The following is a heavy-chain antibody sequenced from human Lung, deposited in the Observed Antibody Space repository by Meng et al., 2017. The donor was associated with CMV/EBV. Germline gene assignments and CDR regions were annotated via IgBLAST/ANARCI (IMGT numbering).Heavy chain of an antibody. Sequence: SCAASGFTFDNHAMHWVRQAPGKGLEWVSLISWDGGSTSYADSVKGRFTISRDNSKNSLFLQMNSLRPEDSALYYCAKDHDSSWRIMDVWGQGTXVNGAS. J-gene: IGHJ6*02. CDR3: AKDHDSSWRIMDV. CDR2: ISWDGGST. V-gene: IGHV3-43D*03. CDR1: GFTFDNHA. D-gene: IGHD3-22*01.